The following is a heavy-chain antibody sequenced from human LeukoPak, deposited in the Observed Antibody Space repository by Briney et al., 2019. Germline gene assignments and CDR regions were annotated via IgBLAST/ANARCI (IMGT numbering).Heavy chain of an antibody. Sequence: ASVRVSCKASGYTFTTYTMHWVRQAPGQRLEWMGWINAGNGNTRYSQKFQGRVTITRDTSATTAYMELSSLRSEDTAVYYCAIGHLGLSIDYWGQGTLVTVSP. CDR3: AIGHLGLSIDY. V-gene: IGHV1-3*01. D-gene: IGHD2/OR15-2a*01. J-gene: IGHJ4*02. CDR2: INAGNGNT. CDR1: GYTFTTYT.